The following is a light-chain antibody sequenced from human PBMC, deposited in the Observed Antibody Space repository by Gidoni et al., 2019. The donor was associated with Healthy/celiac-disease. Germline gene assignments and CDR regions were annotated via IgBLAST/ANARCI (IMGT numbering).Light chain of an antibody. CDR2: KVS. V-gene: IGKV2-30*02. Sequence: DVVMTQSPLSLPVTLGQPASISCRSSQSLVHSDGNTYWNWFQQRPGQSPRRLIYKVSNRDSGVPDRFSGSGSGTDFTLKISRVEAEDVGVYYCMQGTHCGGFTFXPXTKVDIK. CDR1: QSLVHSDGNTY. CDR3: MQGTHCGGFT. J-gene: IGKJ3*01.